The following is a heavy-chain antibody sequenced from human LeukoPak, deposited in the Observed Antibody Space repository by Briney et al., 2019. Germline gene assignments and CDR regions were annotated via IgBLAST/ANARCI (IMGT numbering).Heavy chain of an antibody. Sequence: ASETLSLTCTVSGYSISSGYYWGWIRQPPGKGLEWIGSIYYSGSTYYNPSLKSRVTISVDTSKNQFSLKLSSVTAADTAVYYCARQREVSSLSRYFQHWGQGTLVTVSS. J-gene: IGHJ1*01. CDR2: IYYSGST. CDR3: ARQREVSSLSRYFQH. V-gene: IGHV4-38-2*02. CDR1: GYSISSGYY. D-gene: IGHD6-25*01.